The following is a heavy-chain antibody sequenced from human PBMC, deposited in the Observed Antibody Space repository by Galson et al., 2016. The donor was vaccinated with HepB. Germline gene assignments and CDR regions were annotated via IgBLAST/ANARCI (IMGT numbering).Heavy chain of an antibody. J-gene: IGHJ4*02. CDR1: GGSFSGYR. V-gene: IGHV4-34*01. CDR2: INHSGGT. CDR3: ARGGLRFLEWPFPFDF. Sequence: SETLSLTCAVYGGSFSGYRWSWVRQAPGKGLEWIGEINHSGGTNYNPSLKSRVTISLDTSKNQISLKLSSVTAADTAVYYCARGGLRFLEWPFPFDFWGQGTLVTVSS. D-gene: IGHD3-3*01.